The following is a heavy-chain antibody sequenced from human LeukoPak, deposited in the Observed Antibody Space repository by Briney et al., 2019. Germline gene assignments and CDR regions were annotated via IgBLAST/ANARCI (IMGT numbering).Heavy chain of an antibody. J-gene: IGHJ4*02. CDR2: IIPILGIA. V-gene: IGHV1-69*04. CDR1: GGAFSSYA. D-gene: IGHD3-22*01. Sequence: SVKVSCKASGGAFSSYAISWVRQAPGQGLEWMGRIIPILGIANYAQKFQGRVTITADKSTSTAYMELSSLRSEDTAVYYCARTYYYDSSGYSPFDYWGQGTLVTVSS. CDR3: ARTYYYDSSGYSPFDY.